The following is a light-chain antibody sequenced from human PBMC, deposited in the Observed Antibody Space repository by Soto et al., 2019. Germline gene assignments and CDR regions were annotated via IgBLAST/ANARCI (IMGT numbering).Light chain of an antibody. CDR3: RSYTSSSTVV. CDR1: STDVGGYNY. Sequence: QSALTQPASVSGSPGQSITISCTGTSTDVGGYNYVSWYQQHPGKAPKLMTYDVSNRPAGVSNRFSGSKSGTTASLTVSGLQAEDEADYYCRSYTSSSTVVFGGGTKVTVL. V-gene: IGLV2-14*01. CDR2: DVS. J-gene: IGLJ2*01.